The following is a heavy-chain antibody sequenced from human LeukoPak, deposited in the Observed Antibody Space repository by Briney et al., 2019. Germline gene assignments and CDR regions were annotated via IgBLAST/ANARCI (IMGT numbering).Heavy chain of an antibody. CDR1: GFTFNSLG. D-gene: IGHD1-26*01. J-gene: IGHJ4*02. CDR2: IWYDGSNK. V-gene: IGHV3-33*01. Sequence: RGSPRLSCAASGFTFNSLGMHWVRPAPRKGLEWVAVIWYDGSNKYYAASVKGRFPIPRDNSQNTLHLQLNSLRAADTAVYYGARDRGSYWDGGNDYWGPGTLVT. CDR3: ARDRGSYWDGGNDY.